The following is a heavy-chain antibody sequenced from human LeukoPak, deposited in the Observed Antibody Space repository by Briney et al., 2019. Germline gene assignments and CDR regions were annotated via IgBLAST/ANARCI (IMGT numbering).Heavy chain of an antibody. D-gene: IGHD3-22*01. CDR2: ISAYNGDT. V-gene: IGHV1-18*01. Sequence: ASVKVSCKASGYTFASYGIIWVRQAPGQGLEWMGWISAYNGDTNYAQKPQGRVTMTTDTFTSTAYMELRSLRSDDTAVYYCARDYYDPPWGQGTLVTVSS. J-gene: IGHJ5*02. CDR1: GYTFASYG. CDR3: ARDYYDPP.